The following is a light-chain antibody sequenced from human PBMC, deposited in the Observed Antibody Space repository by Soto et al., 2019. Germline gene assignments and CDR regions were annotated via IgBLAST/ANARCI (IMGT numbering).Light chain of an antibody. CDR1: SSNIGSNT. CDR3: AAWDDSPYV. CDR2: SNN. J-gene: IGLJ1*01. Sequence: QSVLTQPPSASGTPGQRVTISCSGSSSNIGSNTVNWYQQLPGTAPKLLIYSNNQRPSGVPDRFSSSKSGTSASLFISGLQSEDEADYYCAAWDDSPYVFGTGTQLTVL. V-gene: IGLV1-44*01.